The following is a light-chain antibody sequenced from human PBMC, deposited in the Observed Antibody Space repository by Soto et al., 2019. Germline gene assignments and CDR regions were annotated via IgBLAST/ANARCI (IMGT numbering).Light chain of an antibody. V-gene: IGLV2-14*01. CDR3: SSYTSSSTLV. Sequence: QSALTQPASVSGSPGQSITISCTGTSSDVGGYNYVSWYQQYPGNAPKLMIYEVSNRPSGVSNRFSGSKSGNTASLTISGLQAEDEADYYCSSYTSSSTLVFGGGTKVTVL. CDR2: EVS. J-gene: IGLJ3*02. CDR1: SSDVGGYNY.